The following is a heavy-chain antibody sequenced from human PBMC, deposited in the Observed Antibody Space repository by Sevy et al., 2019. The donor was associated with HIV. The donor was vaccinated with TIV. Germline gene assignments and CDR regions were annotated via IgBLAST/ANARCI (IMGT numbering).Heavy chain of an antibody. V-gene: IGHV3-64D*06. CDR2: ISGDGVST. J-gene: IGHJ6*02. CDR3: VKDPDYNFWRGDYGMDV. D-gene: IGHD3-3*01. Sequence: GGSLRLSCSGSGFSFSNSAMNWVRQTPGKGRNYVSAISGDGVSTYYTDSVRGRFTISRDNSKNTLYLQMSSLRVEDTAVYYCVKDPDYNFWRGDYGMDVWGQGTTVTVSS. CDR1: GFSFSNSA.